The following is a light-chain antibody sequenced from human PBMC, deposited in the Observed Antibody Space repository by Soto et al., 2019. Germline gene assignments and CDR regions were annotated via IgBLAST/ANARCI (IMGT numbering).Light chain of an antibody. CDR1: SSDVGSNNL. V-gene: IGLV2-23*01. CDR3: CSYAGTTSCV. CDR2: EGS. Sequence: QSALTQPASVSGSPGQSITISCTGSSSDVGSNNLVSWYQQHPGKAPQFMIYEGSKRPPGISNRFSGSKSGNTASLTISGLQAEAEADYYCCSYAGTTSCVFGGGTKLTVL. J-gene: IGLJ2*01.